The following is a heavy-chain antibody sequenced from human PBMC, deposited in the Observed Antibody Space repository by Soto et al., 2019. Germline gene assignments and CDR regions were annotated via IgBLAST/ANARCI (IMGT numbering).Heavy chain of an antibody. V-gene: IGHV1-8*01. D-gene: IGHD4-17*01. CDR3: ARGTCGDYELPPGDCYYYYYMDV. CDR1: GYTFTSYD. CDR2: MNPNSGNT. J-gene: IGHJ6*03. Sequence: ASVKVSCKASGYTFTSYDINWVRQATGQGLEWMGWMNPNSGNTGYAQKFQGRVTMTRNTSISTAYMELSSLRSEDTAVYYCARGTCGDYELPPGDCYYYYYMDVWGKGTTDTVSS.